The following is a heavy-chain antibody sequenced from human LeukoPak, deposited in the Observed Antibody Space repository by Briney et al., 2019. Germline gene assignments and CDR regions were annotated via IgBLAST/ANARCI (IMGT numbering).Heavy chain of an antibody. CDR3: ARDLIRHDTSGYTNFGF. CDR2: ISIYNDNR. CDR1: GYTFTTYG. J-gene: IGHJ4*02. V-gene: IGHV1-18*01. Sequence: ASVKVSCRTSGYTFTTYGISWVRQAPGQGLEWLGWISIYNDNRNYAEKFQRRVTMTTDTSTTTAYMELRSLRSDDTAVYYCARDLIRHDTSGYTNFGFWGQGTLVTVSS. D-gene: IGHD3-22*01.